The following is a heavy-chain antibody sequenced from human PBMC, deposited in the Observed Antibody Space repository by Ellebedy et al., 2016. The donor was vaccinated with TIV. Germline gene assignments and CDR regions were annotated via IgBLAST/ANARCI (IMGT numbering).Heavy chain of an antibody. Sequence: PGGSLRLSCGASGFIFKNFLMYWVRQAPGKGLEWVSGISASGGSTYYGDSVKGRFSISRDSSKNTLYLQMNSLRVEDTAIYYCAKGLTGDRGGWGWYFDLWGRGTVVTVSS. CDR3: AKGLTGDRGGWGWYFDL. CDR2: ISASGGST. V-gene: IGHV3-23*01. J-gene: IGHJ2*01. CDR1: GFIFKNFL. D-gene: IGHD7-27*01.